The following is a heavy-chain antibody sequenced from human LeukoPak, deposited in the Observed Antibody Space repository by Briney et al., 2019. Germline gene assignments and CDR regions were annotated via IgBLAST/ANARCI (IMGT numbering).Heavy chain of an antibody. Sequence: PSETLSLTCTVSGGSISSSSYYWGWIRQPPGKGLEWIGSIYYSGSTYYNPSLKSRVTISVDTSKNQFSLKLSSVTAADTAVYYCARIWPFYGGNGPDAFDIWGQGTMVTVSS. D-gene: IGHD4-23*01. V-gene: IGHV4-39*01. CDR2: IYYSGST. CDR3: ARIWPFYGGNGPDAFDI. J-gene: IGHJ3*02. CDR1: GGSISSSSYY.